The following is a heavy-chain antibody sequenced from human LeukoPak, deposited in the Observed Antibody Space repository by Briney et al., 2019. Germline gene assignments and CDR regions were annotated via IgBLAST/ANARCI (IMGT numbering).Heavy chain of an antibody. V-gene: IGHV3-30*04. D-gene: IGHD6-19*01. CDR2: TLYDGSST. Sequence: GRSLRLSCAASGFTFNIYPMHWVRQAPGEGPEWVAVTLYDGSSTDYADSVKGRFTMSRDNAKNTLYLQMNSLRPEDTGIYYCARGNVAVARNLIDFWGQGTLVTVSS. CDR1: GFTFNIYP. J-gene: IGHJ4*02. CDR3: ARGNVAVARNLIDF.